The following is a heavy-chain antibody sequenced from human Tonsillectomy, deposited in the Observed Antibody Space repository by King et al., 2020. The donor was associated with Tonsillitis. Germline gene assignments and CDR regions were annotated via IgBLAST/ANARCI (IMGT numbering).Heavy chain of an antibody. D-gene: IGHD1-26*01. J-gene: IGHJ4*02. Sequence: VQLQESGPGLVKPSETLSLTCTVSGGSISSYYWNWIRQPPGKELEWIGYIYYSGSTNYNPSPKSRVTISVDTSQNQFSLKLTSVTAADTAVYYFARGGRDSGSPGRVDYWGQGTLVTVSS. CDR1: GGSISSYY. V-gene: IGHV4-59*01. CDR2: IYYSGST. CDR3: ARGGRDSGSPGRVDY.